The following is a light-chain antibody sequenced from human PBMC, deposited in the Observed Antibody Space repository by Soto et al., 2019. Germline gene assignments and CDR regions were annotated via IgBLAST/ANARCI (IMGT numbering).Light chain of an antibody. J-gene: IGKJ4*01. CDR1: QSVSSSY. CDR2: GAS. V-gene: IGKV3-20*01. CDR3: QQYGSSPLT. Sequence: EIVLTQSPGTLCLSPGERATLSCRASQSVSSSYLAWYQQKPGQAPRLLIYGASSRATGIPDRFSGSGSGTEFSLTISRLEPEDFAVYYCQQYGSSPLTFGGGTKVEI.